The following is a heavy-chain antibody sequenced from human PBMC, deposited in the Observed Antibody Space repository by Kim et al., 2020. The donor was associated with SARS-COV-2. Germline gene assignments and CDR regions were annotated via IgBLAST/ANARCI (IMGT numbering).Heavy chain of an antibody. CDR2: ITYDGSNK. Sequence: GGSLRLSCAASGSTFSSYGMHWVRQAPGKGLEWVAVITYDGSNKYYADSVKGRFTISRDNSKNTLYLQMNSLRAEDTAVYYCARDRAVAGIGWYYHYYG. D-gene: IGHD6-19*01. CDR3: ARDRAVAGIGWYYHYYG. J-gene: IGHJ6*01. CDR1: GSTFSSYG. V-gene: IGHV3-33*05.